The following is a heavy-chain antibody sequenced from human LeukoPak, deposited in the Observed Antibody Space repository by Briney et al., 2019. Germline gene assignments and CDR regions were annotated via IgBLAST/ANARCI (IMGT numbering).Heavy chain of an antibody. Sequence: PGGSLRLSCTTSGFSFSGYWMHWVRQAPGKGLVWVSRIKSDGSSTTYADSVKGRFTISRDNARNTLYLQMNSLRAEDTAVYYCAKGASGRYYDSSGYYSATDRFEYWGQGTLVTVSS. CDR2: IKSDGSST. J-gene: IGHJ4*02. V-gene: IGHV3-74*01. CDR3: AKGASGRYYDSSGYYSATDRFEY. D-gene: IGHD3-22*01. CDR1: GFSFSGYW.